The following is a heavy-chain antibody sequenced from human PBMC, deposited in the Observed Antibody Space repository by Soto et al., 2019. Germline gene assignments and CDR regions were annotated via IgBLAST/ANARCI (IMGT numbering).Heavy chain of an antibody. CDR2: FSGSGGST. CDR1: GFTFSSYA. Sequence: GGSLRLSCAASGFTFSSYAMSWFRQAAGKGLEWVSDFSGSGGSTYYADSVKGRFTISRDNSKNTLYLQMNSLRAEDTAVYYCAKSIPDGDPRAFRKSLFDYWGQGTLVTVSS. CDR3: AKSIPDGDPRAFRKSLFDY. D-gene: IGHD7-27*01. J-gene: IGHJ4*02. V-gene: IGHV3-23*01.